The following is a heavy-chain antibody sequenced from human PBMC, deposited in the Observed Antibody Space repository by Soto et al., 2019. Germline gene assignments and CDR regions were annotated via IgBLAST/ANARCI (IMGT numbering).Heavy chain of an antibody. Sequence: GGSLRLSCAASGFTVSSNYMSWVRQAPGRGLEWVSVIYSGGSTYYADSVKGRFTISRDNSKNTLYLQMNSLRAEDTAVYYCARFGGLAVAGQQYYYYYGMYVWGQGTTVTVSS. V-gene: IGHV3-66*01. D-gene: IGHD6-19*01. CDR2: IYSGGST. CDR1: GFTVSSNY. CDR3: ARFGGLAVAGQQYYYYYGMYV. J-gene: IGHJ6*02.